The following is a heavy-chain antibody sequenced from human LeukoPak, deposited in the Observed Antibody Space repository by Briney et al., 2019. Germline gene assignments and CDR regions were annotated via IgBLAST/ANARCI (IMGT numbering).Heavy chain of an antibody. CDR3: ARVQYYYGSGSYSADY. Sequence: ASVKVSCKASGGTFSSYAISWVRQAPGKGLEWVSSISSSSSYIYYADSVKGRFTISRDNAKNSLYLQMNSLRAEDTAVYYCARVQYYYGSGSYSADYWGQGTLVTVSS. J-gene: IGHJ4*02. V-gene: IGHV3-21*01. CDR2: ISSSSSYI. CDR1: GGTFSSYA. D-gene: IGHD3-10*01.